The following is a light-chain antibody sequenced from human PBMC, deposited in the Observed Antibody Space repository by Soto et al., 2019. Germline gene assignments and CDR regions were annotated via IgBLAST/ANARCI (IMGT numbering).Light chain of an antibody. CDR3: QQYGSSPFT. Sequence: ENLLTQSPATLSLSPGKRATLSCRASQSVSRGFLAWYQHKPGLAPRLHIHGASSRVNGIPERFSGSGFGTDFTLTIRRLEPEDFAVYYCQQYGSSPFTFGGGTRVAIK. V-gene: IGKV3-20*01. J-gene: IGKJ4*01. CDR1: QSVSRGF. CDR2: GAS.